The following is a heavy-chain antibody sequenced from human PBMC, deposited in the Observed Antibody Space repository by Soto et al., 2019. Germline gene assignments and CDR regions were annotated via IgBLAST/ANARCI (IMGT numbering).Heavy chain of an antibody. CDR2: ISAYNGNT. D-gene: IGHD3-9*01. CDR1: GYTFTSYG. J-gene: IGHJ6*02. V-gene: IGHV1-18*01. CDR3: ARDKYYDILTGYYNPTDYVLDV. Sequence: ASVKVSCKASGYTFTSYGISWVRQAPGQGLEWMGWISAYNGNTNYAQKLQGRVTMTTDTSTSTAYMELRSLRSDDTAVYYCARDKYYDILTGYYNPTDYVLDVWGQGTTVTVSS.